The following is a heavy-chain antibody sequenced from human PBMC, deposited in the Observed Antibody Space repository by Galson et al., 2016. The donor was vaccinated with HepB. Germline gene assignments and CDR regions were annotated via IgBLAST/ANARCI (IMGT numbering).Heavy chain of an antibody. D-gene: IGHD3-16*01. J-gene: IGHJ4*02. CDR1: GFMFRSYA. CDR3: ARDDYFRLGY. CDR2: ISGGGGSR. Sequence: SLRLSCAASGFMFRSYAMSWVRQAPGKGLEWVSVISGGGGSRYYADSVKGRFTVSRDNAKNSLYLEMNSLRDEDTAVYYCARDDYFRLGYWGQGTLVTVSS. V-gene: IGHV3-23*01.